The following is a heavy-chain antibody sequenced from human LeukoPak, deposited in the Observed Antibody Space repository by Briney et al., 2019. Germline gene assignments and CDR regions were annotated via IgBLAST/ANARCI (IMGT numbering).Heavy chain of an antibody. D-gene: IGHD3-10*01. Sequence: GGSLRLSCAASGFTFSSYAMSWVRQAPGKGLEWVSAISGSGGSTYYADYVKGRFTISRDNSKNTLYLQMNSLRAEDTAVYYCAKVPPKWAGSYYMLGVGWFDPWGQGTLVTVSS. V-gene: IGHV3-23*01. CDR3: AKVPPKWAGSYYMLGVGWFDP. J-gene: IGHJ5*02. CDR1: GFTFSSYA. CDR2: ISGSGGST.